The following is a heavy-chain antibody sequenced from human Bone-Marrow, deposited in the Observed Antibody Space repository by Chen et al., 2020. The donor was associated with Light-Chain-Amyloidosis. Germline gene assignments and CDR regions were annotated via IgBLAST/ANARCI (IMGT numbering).Heavy chain of an antibody. D-gene: IGHD5-12*01. Sequence: EQSGPEVKKPGESLKISCKGSGYTFPNYWIGWVRQMPGKGLEWMGVIYPDDSDARYSPSFEGQVTISADKSITTAYLQWRILKASDTAMYYCARRRDGYNFDYWGQGTLVTVSS. CDR2: IYPDDSDA. J-gene: IGHJ4*02. CDR1: GYTFPNYW. V-gene: IGHV5-51*01. CDR3: ARRRDGYNFDY.